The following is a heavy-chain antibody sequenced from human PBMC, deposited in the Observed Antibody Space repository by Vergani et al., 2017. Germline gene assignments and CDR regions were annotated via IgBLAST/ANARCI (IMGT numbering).Heavy chain of an antibody. CDR1: GFTFSSYA. CDR2: ISYDGSNK. D-gene: IGHD6-19*01. J-gene: IGHJ5*02. Sequence: QVQLVESGGGVVQPGRSLRLSCAASGFTFSSYAMHWVRQAPGKGLEWVAVISYDGSNKYYADSVKGRFTISRDNSKNTLYLQMNSLRAEDTAVYYCASSGWLNGGWFDPRGQGTLVTVSS. CDR3: ASSGWLNGGWFDP. V-gene: IGHV3-30-3*01.